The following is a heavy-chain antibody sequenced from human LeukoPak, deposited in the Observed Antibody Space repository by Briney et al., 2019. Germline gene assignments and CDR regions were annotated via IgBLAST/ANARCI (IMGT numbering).Heavy chain of an antibody. J-gene: IGHJ4*02. Sequence: ASVKVSCKASGYTFTDYYMYWVRQAPGQGLEWLGWINPNSGGTNYAQKFQGRVTMTRDTSISTAYMELSRLRSDDTAVYYCAREYYDSSAYNQEAIDYWGQGTLVTVSS. CDR1: GYTFTDYY. CDR2: INPNSGGT. D-gene: IGHD3-22*01. CDR3: AREYYDSSAYNQEAIDY. V-gene: IGHV1-2*02.